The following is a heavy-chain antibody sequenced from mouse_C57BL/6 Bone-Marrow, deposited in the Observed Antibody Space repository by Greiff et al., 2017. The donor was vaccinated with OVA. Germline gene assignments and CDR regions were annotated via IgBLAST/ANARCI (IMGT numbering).Heavy chain of an antibody. CDR2: IHPNSGST. CDR3: ARDGYYPAD. D-gene: IGHD2-3*01. V-gene: IGHV1-64*01. CDR1: GYTFTSYW. Sequence: QVQLQQPGAELVKPGASVKLSCKASGYTFTSYWMHWVKQRPGQGLEWIGMIHPNSGSTNYNEKFKSKATLTEDKSSSTADMQLSSLTSEDSAVYYCARDGYYPADWGQGTTLTVSS. J-gene: IGHJ2*01.